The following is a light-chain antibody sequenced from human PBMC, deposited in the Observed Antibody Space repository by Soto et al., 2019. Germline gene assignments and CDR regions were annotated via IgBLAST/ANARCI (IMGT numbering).Light chain of an antibody. CDR3: QQYNSYSIT. J-gene: IGKJ5*01. CDR2: KAS. CDR1: QSISTW. V-gene: IGKV1-5*03. Sequence: DIQLTQSPSFLSASVGDRVTITCRASQSISTWLAWYQQEPGKAPKLLIYKASSLESGVPSRFSGSGSGTEFTLTISSLQPDDFATYYCQQYNSYSITFGQGTRLEI.